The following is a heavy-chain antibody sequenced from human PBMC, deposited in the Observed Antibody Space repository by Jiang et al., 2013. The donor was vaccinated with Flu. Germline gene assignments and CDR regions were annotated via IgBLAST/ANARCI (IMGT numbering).Heavy chain of an antibody. CDR1: GGSINSYY. D-gene: IGHD4-11*01. V-gene: IGHV4-59*01. Sequence: QLVESGPGLVKLSETLSLTCTVSGGSINSYYWTWIRQTPGKGLEWIGYIHYSGSTNYNPSLKSRVTISIDTSKNQFSLKLSSVTAADTAVYYCASGGHDYPNWIDPWGRGTLVTVSS. CDR2: IHYSGST. CDR3: ASGGHDYPNWIDP. J-gene: IGHJ5*02.